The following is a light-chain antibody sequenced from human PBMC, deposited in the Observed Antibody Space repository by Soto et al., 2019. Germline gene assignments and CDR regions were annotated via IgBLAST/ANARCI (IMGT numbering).Light chain of an antibody. CDR3: QQTYSTPWT. CDR2: AAS. CDR1: QSISTY. J-gene: IGKJ1*01. Sequence: AIRMTQSPSSLSAATGDRVTITCRASQSISTYLAWYQQKPGKAPKLLIYAASTLQSGVPSRFSGSGSGTDFTLTISSLVPEDFATYYCQQTYSTPWTFGQGTKVDI. V-gene: IGKV1-8*01.